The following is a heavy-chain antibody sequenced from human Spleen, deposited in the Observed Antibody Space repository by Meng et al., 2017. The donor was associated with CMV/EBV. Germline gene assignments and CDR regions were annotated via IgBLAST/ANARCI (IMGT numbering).Heavy chain of an antibody. Sequence: GESLKISCAASGFTFSSYGMNWVRQAPGRGLEWVASISSTSYSIYYADSVKGRFTISRDNAKNSLFLQMNSLRAEDVAVYYCARTYPNYYYGMDVWGQGTTVTVSS. V-gene: IGHV3-21*01. D-gene: IGHD2-2*02. CDR3: ARTYPNYYYGMDV. CDR1: GFTFSSYG. CDR2: ISSTSYSI. J-gene: IGHJ6*02.